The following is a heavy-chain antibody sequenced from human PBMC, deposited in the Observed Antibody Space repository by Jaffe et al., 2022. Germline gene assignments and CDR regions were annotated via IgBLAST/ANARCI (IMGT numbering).Heavy chain of an antibody. CDR3: AKGGPRAYYYYYMDV. CDR1: GFTFDDYA. D-gene: IGHD1-26*01. CDR2: ISWNSGSI. Sequence: EVQLVESGGGLVQPGRSLRLSCAASGFTFDDYAMHWVRQAPGKGLEWVSGISWNSGSIGYADSVKGRFTISRDNAKNSLYLQMNSLRAEDTALYYCAKGGPRAYYYYYMDVWGKGTTVTVSS. J-gene: IGHJ6*03. V-gene: IGHV3-9*01.